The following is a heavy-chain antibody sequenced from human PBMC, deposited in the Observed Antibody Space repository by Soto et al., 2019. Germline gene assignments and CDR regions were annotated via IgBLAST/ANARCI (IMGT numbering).Heavy chain of an antibody. CDR3: ARGTYDILTGYPLAFDY. D-gene: IGHD3-9*01. Sequence: SETLSLTCTFSGCSISSYYWSLIRQPPGKGLEWIGYIYYSGSTNYNPSLKSRVTISVDTSKNQFSLKLSSVTAADTAVYYCARGTYDILTGYPLAFDYWGQGTLVTVSS. J-gene: IGHJ4*02. CDR2: IYYSGST. V-gene: IGHV4-59*01. CDR1: GCSISSYY.